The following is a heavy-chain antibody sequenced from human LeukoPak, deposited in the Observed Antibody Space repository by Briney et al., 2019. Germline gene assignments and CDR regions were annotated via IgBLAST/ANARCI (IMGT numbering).Heavy chain of an antibody. CDR3: AKDRVTMVRGVIIILRSGYFDY. CDR2: ISGRGGNP. Sequence: GGSVSLFCAPSGFTYSSYAMLGLRQAPGKGLEGVSAISGRGGNPHYADSVKGRFTITRDNSQITLYAQMNGLRAKDTSVYDCAKDRVTMVRGVIIILRSGYFDYWGQGTLVTVSS. CDR1: GFTYSSYA. V-gene: IGHV3-23*01. D-gene: IGHD3-10*01. J-gene: IGHJ4*02.